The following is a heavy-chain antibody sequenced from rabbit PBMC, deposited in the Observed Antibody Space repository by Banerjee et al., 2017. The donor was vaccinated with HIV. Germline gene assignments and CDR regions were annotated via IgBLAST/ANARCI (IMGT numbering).Heavy chain of an antibody. CDR3: ASLPCDTSSGEYIEGVLPVHFNL. Sequence: QEQLVESGGGLVQPEGSLTLTCTASGFSISSSYFMCWVRQAPGKGLEWIGCIYTGSGTTYYASWAKGRFTISKTTSTTVTLQLNSLTAADTATYFCASLPCDTSSGEYIEGVLPVHFNLWGQGTLVTVS. D-gene: IGHD1-1*01. CDR2: IYTGSGTT. V-gene: IGHV1S45*01. CDR1: GFSISSSYF. J-gene: IGHJ4*01.